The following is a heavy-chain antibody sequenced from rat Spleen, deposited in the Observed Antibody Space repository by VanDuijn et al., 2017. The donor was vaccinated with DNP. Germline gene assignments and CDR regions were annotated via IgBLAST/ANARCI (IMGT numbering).Heavy chain of an antibody. J-gene: IGHJ2*01. CDR2: ITSSGGIT. CDR3: ARDYGSYPYYFDY. CDR1: GFTFNDYW. D-gene: IGHD1-3*01. V-gene: IGHV5-31*01. Sequence: EVQLVESGGDLVQPGKSLKLSCVASGFTFNDYWMTWIRQVPGKGLEWVASITSSGGITYYPDSVKGRFTISRDNAKNTLYLQVSSLRSEDTATYYCARDYGSYPYYFDYWGQGVMVTVSS.